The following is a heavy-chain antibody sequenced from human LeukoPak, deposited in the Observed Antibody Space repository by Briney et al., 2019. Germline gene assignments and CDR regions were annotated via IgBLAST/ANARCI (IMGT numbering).Heavy chain of an antibody. J-gene: IGHJ6*02. V-gene: IGHV3-30*18. Sequence: GGSLRLSCAASGFTFSSYGMHWVRQAPGKGLEWVAVISYDGSNKYYADSVKGRFTISRDNSKNTLYLQMNSLRAEDTAVYYCAKEAAGLLYYYYGMDVWGQGTTVTVSS. D-gene: IGHD2-21*02. CDR1: GFTFSSYG. CDR2: ISYDGSNK. CDR3: AKEAAGLLYYYYGMDV.